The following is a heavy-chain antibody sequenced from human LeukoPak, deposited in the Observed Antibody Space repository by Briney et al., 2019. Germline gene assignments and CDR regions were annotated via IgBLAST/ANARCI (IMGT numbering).Heavy chain of an antibody. V-gene: IGHV5-51*01. Sequence: GESLKISGQACGSIFALYWIGGLRQMPGKGLEWMGVIYPGDSTVMHSPTLQGQVTMSVDKSINTAYLQWSSLKASNTAMYYSAKLSSGSWAHTEYFHHWGQGTLVTVSS. D-gene: IGHD3-22*01. J-gene: IGHJ1*01. CDR1: GSIFALYW. CDR3: AKLSSGSWAHTEYFHH. CDR2: IYPGDSTV.